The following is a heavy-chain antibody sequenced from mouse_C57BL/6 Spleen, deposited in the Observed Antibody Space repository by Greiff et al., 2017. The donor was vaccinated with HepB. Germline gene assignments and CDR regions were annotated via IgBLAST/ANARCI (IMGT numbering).Heavy chain of an antibody. CDR2: INYDGSST. D-gene: IGHD2-4*01. Sequence: EVKLVESEGGLVQPGSSMKLSCTASGFTFSDYYMAWVRQVPEKGLEWVANINYDGSSTYYLDSLKSRFIISRDNAKNILYLQMSSLKSEDTATYYCARGGDYDYDVGYYAMDYWGQGTSVTVSS. CDR3: ARGGDYDYDVGYYAMDY. V-gene: IGHV5-16*01. J-gene: IGHJ4*01. CDR1: GFTFSDYY.